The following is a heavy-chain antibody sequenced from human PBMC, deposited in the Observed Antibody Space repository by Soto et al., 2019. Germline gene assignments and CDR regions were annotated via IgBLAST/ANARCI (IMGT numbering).Heavy chain of an antibody. D-gene: IGHD3-3*01. CDR2: IDPSDSST. CDR3: SLPLHSEFWGRLVNYGIGV. Sequence: PGESLKISCKGSGYSFGNYWITWVRQMAGKGLEWMGRIDPSDSSTDYSPSFQGHVTMSVDKSINTAYLQWSGLEASDTAIYFFSLPLHSEFWGRLVNYGIGVLGPGTTVTVSS. V-gene: IGHV5-10-1*01. CDR1: GYSFGNYW. J-gene: IGHJ6*02.